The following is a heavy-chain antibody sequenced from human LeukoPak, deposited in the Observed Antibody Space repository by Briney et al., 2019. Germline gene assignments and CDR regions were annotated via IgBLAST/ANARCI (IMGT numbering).Heavy chain of an antibody. D-gene: IGHD2-15*01. CDR2: IYYSGST. CDR3: ARHIANWFDP. V-gene: IGHV4-39*01. CDR1: GGSISSSSYY. Sequence: SETLSLTCTVSGGSISSSSYYWGWIRPPPGKGLEWIGSIYYSGSTYYNPSLKSRVTISVDTSKNQFSLKLSSVTAADTAVYYCARHIANWFDPWGQGTLVTVSS. J-gene: IGHJ5*02.